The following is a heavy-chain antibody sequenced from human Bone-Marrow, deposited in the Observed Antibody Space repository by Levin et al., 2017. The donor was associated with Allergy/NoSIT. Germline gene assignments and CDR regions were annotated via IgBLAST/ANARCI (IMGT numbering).Heavy chain of an antibody. CDR3: AKGGSGSFYKYFDF. CDR1: GFTFENYA. CDR2: ISGRAGGT. Sequence: SCAASGFTFENYAMTWVRQAPGKGLEWVSIISGRAGGTFYADSVKGRFTISRDNSENTLFLQMNNLRAEDTAVYYCAKGGSGSFYKYFDFWGQGTLVTVSS. J-gene: IGHJ4*02. D-gene: IGHD3-10*01. V-gene: IGHV3-23*01.